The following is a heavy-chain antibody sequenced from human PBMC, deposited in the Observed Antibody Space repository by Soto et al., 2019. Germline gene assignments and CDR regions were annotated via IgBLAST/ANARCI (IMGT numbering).Heavy chain of an antibody. CDR3: ARETPVVGATPDRRRIDY. J-gene: IGHJ4*02. V-gene: IGHV1-46*01. CDR2: INPSGGST. Sequence: QVQLVQSGAEVKKPGASVKVSCKASGYTFTSYYMHWVRQAPGQGLEWMGIINPSGGSTTSAQKFQTRVTMTRDTSTRTVYMELSSLRSDDTAIYYCARETPVVGATPDRRRIDYWGQGTLVTVSS. D-gene: IGHD1-26*01. CDR1: GYTFTSYY.